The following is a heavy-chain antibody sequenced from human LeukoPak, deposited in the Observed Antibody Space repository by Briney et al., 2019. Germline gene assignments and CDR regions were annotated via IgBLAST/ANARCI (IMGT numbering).Heavy chain of an antibody. J-gene: IGHJ4*02. V-gene: IGHV3-30-3*01. CDR2: ISYDGSNV. Sequence: GRSLRLSCAASGFTFSRYAMHWVRQAPGKRLEWVAVISYDGSNVYYAESVKGRFTISRDSSENTLYLEMNSLRVEDTAVYYCARVGYYSSGPFSYFDYWGQGTLVTVSS. D-gene: IGHD3-10*01. CDR1: GFTFSRYA. CDR3: ARVGYYSSGPFSYFDY.